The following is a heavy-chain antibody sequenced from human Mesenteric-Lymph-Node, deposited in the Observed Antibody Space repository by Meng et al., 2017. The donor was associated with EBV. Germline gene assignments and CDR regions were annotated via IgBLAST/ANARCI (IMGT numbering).Heavy chain of an antibody. V-gene: IGHV4-34*01. CDR2: INHSGST. Sequence: QVQLQQWGAGLLKPSXXLSLTCAVYGGSFSGYYWSWIRQPPGKGLEWIGEINHSGSTNYNPSLKSRVTISVDTSKNQFSLKLSSVTAADTAVYYCARKTTVGYDSWGQGTLVTVSS. CDR3: ARKTTVGYDS. D-gene: IGHD4-17*01. J-gene: IGHJ5*01. CDR1: GGSFSGYY.